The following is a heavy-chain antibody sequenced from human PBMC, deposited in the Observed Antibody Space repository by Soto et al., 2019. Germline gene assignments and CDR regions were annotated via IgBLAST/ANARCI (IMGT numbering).Heavy chain of an antibody. CDR1: GYTFTRYG. Sequence: QGHLVQSGAEVKKPGTSVKVSCKASGYTFTRYGISWVRQAPGQGLEWMGWISGYNGDTNYAQNLQGRVTMTIDTSTSTAYMELRSLTSDDTAVYYCAKKGQPPYYYSGLDVWGQGTTVTVSS. CDR2: ISGYNGDT. J-gene: IGHJ6*02. V-gene: IGHV1-18*01. CDR3: AKKGQPPYYYSGLDV.